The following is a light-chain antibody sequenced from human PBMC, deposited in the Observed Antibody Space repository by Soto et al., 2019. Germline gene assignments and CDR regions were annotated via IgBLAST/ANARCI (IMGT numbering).Light chain of an antibody. Sequence: DIQMTQSPSPLSASVGDRVTITCRASQSISTWLAWYQQKPGKAPKLLIYKASTLESGVPSRFSGSGSGTEFTLTISSLQPDDFASYYCQQYSSYSGTFGQGTKVEI. CDR3: QQYSSYSGT. J-gene: IGKJ1*01. CDR2: KAS. CDR1: QSISTW. V-gene: IGKV1-5*03.